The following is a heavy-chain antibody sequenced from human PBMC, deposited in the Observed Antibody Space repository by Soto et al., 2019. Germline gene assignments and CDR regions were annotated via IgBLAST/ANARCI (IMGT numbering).Heavy chain of an antibody. Sequence: GGSLTLSCAATGFTFRNYWMSWVRQTPGKGLEWLAIIKVDGSETYYVDSVKGRFTISRDNAKDSLYLQMNSLRVEDTAVYYCVRSPGFPSPTLSSWFDPWGQGTLVTVSS. CDR3: VRSPGFPSPTLSSWFDP. CDR2: IKVDGSET. V-gene: IGHV3-7*01. J-gene: IGHJ5*02. CDR1: GFTFRNYW.